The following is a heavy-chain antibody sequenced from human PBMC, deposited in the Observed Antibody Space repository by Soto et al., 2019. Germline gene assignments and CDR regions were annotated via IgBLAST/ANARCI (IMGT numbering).Heavy chain of an antibody. Sequence: QVQLVQSGAEVKKPGASVKVSCKASGYTFTSYAMHWVRQAPGQRLEWMGWINAGNGNTKYSQKFQGRVTITRDTSASTAYMDLSSLRSEDTGVYYCASGYDFWSGWAYMDVWGEGTTVTVSS. CDR2: INAGNGNT. D-gene: IGHD3-3*01. J-gene: IGHJ6*03. V-gene: IGHV1-3*01. CDR3: ASGYDFWSGWAYMDV. CDR1: GYTFTSYA.